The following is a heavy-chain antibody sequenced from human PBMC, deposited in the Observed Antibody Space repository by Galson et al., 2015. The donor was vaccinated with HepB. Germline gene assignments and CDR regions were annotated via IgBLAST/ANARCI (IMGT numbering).Heavy chain of an antibody. D-gene: IGHD2-2*01. Sequence: SLRLSCAASGFTFSSYGMHWVRQAPGKGLEWVAVIWYDGSNKYYADSVKGRFTISRDNSKNTLYLQMNSLRAEDTAVYYCARSVERFRCSSTSCYHYFDYWGQGTLVTVSS. V-gene: IGHV3-33*01. CDR2: IWYDGSNK. CDR1: GFTFSSYG. J-gene: IGHJ4*02. CDR3: ARSVERFRCSSTSCYHYFDY.